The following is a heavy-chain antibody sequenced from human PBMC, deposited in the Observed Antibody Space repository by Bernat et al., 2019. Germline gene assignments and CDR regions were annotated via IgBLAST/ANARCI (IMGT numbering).Heavy chain of an antibody. CDR3: VKDGIVMRGGYQDCDY. J-gene: IGHJ4*02. CDR2: VGSSGGDT. D-gene: IGHD1-26*01. CDR1: GFTFSNYA. V-gene: IGHV3-23*01. Sequence: ELQLLESGGGLVQPGRSLRHFCVASGFTFSNYAMSWVRQAPGKGLERVATVGSSGGDTYYADSVKGRFTTSRDNSMSTLYLRMNSLRDEDTAVYYCVKDGIVMRGGYQDCDYWGQGALVTVSS.